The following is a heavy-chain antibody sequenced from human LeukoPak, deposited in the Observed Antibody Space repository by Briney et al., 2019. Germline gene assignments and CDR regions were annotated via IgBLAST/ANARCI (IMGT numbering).Heavy chain of an antibody. CDR3: ARKESGYYVDYFDY. D-gene: IGHD3-22*01. V-gene: IGHV5-51*01. Sequence: GESLEISLKGSGYRFTSYWIGWGRPMPGKGLEWMGIIYPGDSDTRYSPSFQGQVTISADKSISTAYLQWSSLKASDTAMYYCARKESGYYVDYFDYWGQGTLVTVSS. CDR1: GYRFTSYW. CDR2: IYPGDSDT. J-gene: IGHJ4*02.